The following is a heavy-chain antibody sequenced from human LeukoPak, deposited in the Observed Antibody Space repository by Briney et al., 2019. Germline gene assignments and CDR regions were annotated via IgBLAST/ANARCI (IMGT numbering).Heavy chain of an antibody. CDR2: LSGSGGTT. CDR3: AKDLSGSYDY. CDR1: GFAFSSYA. D-gene: IGHD1-26*01. V-gene: IGHV3-23*01. J-gene: IGHJ4*02. Sequence: PGGSVRLSCAASGFAFSSYAMSWVRQAPGKGLEWVSALSGSGGTTYYADSVKGWFTISRDNSKNTLSLQMNSLRAEDTAIYYCAKDLSGSYDYWGQGTLVTVSS.